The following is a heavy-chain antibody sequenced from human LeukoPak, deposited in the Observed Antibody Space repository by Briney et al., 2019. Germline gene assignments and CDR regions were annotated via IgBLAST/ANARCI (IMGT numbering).Heavy chain of an antibody. CDR1: GFTFSNAW. CDR2: IKSKTDGGTT. J-gene: IGHJ6*03. CDR3: TTAYGDYEDYYYYYYMDV. D-gene: IGHD4-17*01. Sequence: GGSLRLSCAASGFTFSNAWMSWVRQAPGKGLEWVGRIKSKTDGGTTDYAAPVKGRFTISRDDSKNTLYLQMNSLKTEDTAVYYCTTAYGDYEDYYYYYYMDVWGKGTTATVSS. V-gene: IGHV3-15*01.